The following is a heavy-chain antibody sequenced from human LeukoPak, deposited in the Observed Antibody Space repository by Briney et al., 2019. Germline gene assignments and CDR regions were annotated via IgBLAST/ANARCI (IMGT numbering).Heavy chain of an antibody. D-gene: IGHD4-17*01. CDR3: ARTGSTVTMLYPFDH. CDR2: IYYSGST. CDR1: GGSIRSYY. Sequence: SETLSPTCTVSGGSIRSYYWSWIRQPPGKGLEWIGYIYYSGSTNYNPSLKSRVSISVDTSKNQFSPKLSSVTAADTAVYYCARTGSTVTMLYPFDHWGQGTLVTVSS. J-gene: IGHJ4*02. V-gene: IGHV4-59*01.